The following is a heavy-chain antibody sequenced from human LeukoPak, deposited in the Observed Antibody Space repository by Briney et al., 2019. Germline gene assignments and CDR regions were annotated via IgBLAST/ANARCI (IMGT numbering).Heavy chain of an antibody. CDR3: ARDVGGDGYYYYYYYMDV. CDR1: GGSFSGYY. J-gene: IGHJ6*03. Sequence: NPSETLSLTCAVYGGSFSGYYWSWIRQPPGKGLEWIGEINHSGGTNYNPSLKSRVTISVDTSKNQFSLKLSSVTAADTAVYYCARDVGGDGYYYYYYYMDVWGKGTTVTVSS. D-gene: IGHD2-15*01. V-gene: IGHV4-34*01. CDR2: INHSGGT.